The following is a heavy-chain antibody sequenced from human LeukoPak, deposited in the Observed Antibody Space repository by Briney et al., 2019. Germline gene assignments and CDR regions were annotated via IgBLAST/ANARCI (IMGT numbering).Heavy chain of an antibody. CDR3: ARVVRYSYGYVY. Sequence: ASVKVSCKASGYTFTSYGISWVRQAPGQGLEWMGWINPNSGGTNYAQKFQGRVTMTRDTSISTAYMELSRLRSDDTAVYYCARVVRYSYGYVYWGQGTLVTVSS. J-gene: IGHJ4*02. CDR1: GYTFTSYG. CDR2: INPNSGGT. V-gene: IGHV1-2*02. D-gene: IGHD5-18*01.